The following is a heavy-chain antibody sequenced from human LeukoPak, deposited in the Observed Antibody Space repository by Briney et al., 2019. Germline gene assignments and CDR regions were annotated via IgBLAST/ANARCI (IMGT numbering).Heavy chain of an antibody. V-gene: IGHV4-34*01. CDR1: GGSFSGYY. CDR3: AGPAALHETGY. CDR2: INHSGST. Sequence: SETLSLTCAVYGGSFSGYYWSWIRQPPGKGLEWIGEINHSGSTNYNPSLKSRVTISVDTSKNQFSLKLSSVTAADTAVYYCAGPAALHETGYWGQGTLVTVSS. D-gene: IGHD2-2*01. J-gene: IGHJ4*02.